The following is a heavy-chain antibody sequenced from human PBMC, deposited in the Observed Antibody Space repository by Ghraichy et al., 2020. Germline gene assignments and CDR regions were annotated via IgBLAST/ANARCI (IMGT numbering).Heavy chain of an antibody. CDR2: IYYSGST. Sequence: SETLSLTCTVSDGSISSSSYYWGWIRQPPGKGLEWIGSIYYSGSTYYNPSLKSRVTISVDTSKNQFSLKLSSVTAADTAVYYCAGILGYCSSTSCYSNKIFDYWGQGTLVTVSS. CDR1: DGSISSSSYY. D-gene: IGHD2-2*01. CDR3: AGILGYCSSTSCYSNKIFDY. J-gene: IGHJ4*02. V-gene: IGHV4-39*01.